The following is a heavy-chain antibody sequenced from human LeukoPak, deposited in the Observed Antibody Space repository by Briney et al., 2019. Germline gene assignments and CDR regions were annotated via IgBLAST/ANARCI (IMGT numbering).Heavy chain of an antibody. Sequence: ASVKVSCKASGYTFTGYYMHWVRQAPGQGLEWMGWINPNSGGTNYAQKFQGRVTMTRDTSISTAYMELGRLRSDDTAVYYCARVSEQLGGDWFDPWGQGTLVTVSS. J-gene: IGHJ5*02. CDR2: INPNSGGT. CDR1: GYTFTGYY. D-gene: IGHD6-6*01. CDR3: ARVSEQLGGDWFDP. V-gene: IGHV1-2*02.